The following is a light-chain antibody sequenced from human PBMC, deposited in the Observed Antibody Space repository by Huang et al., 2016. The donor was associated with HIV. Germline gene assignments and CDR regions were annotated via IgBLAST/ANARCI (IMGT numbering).Light chain of an antibody. CDR1: HRSSSY. V-gene: IGKV1-39*01. J-gene: IGKJ2*01. CDR2: AAS. Sequence: DIQMTQSPSYLSASLGDRVTITCRASHRSSSYLNWYHQKPGKAPKLLIYAASSLQSGVPSRFSGSGSGTDFTLTISSLQPEDFATYYCQQSYSTPYTFGQGTKLEIK. CDR3: QQSYSTPYT.